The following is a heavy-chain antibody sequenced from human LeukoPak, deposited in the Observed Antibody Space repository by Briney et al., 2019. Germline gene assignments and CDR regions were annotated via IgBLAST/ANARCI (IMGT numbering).Heavy chain of an antibody. CDR3: ASQRITIFGVVGDV. CDR1: GLTFSDYS. J-gene: IGHJ6*04. V-gene: IGHV3-48*04. Sequence: GGSLRLSCTASGLTFSDYSMNWVRQAPGKGLEWVSYISSSGSTIYYADSVKGRFTISRDNAKNSLYLQMNSLRAEDTAVYYCASQRITIFGVVGDVWGKGTTVTVSS. CDR2: ISSSGSTI. D-gene: IGHD3-3*01.